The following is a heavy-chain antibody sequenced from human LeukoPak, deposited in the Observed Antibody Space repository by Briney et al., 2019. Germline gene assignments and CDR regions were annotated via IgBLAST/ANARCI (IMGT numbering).Heavy chain of an antibody. V-gene: IGHV3-30*04. D-gene: IGHD1-26*01. CDR2: ISYDGSNK. CDR3: ARLGAGSGSLDT. CDR1: GFTFSSYA. J-gene: IGHJ5*02. Sequence: GGSLRLSCAASGFTFSSYAMHWVRQAPGKGLEWVAVISYDGSNKYYADSVKGRFTISRDNAKNSLFLQMDYLRADDTAVYYCARLGAGSGSLDTWGQGTLVTVSS.